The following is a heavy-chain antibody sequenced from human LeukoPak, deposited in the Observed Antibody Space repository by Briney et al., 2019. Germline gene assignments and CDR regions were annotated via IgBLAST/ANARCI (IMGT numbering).Heavy chain of an antibody. CDR2: IYYSGST. CDR1: GGSISSGGYY. Sequence: SETLSLTCTVSGGSISSGGYYWSWIRQHPGKGLEWIGYIYYSGSTYYNPSLKSRVTISVDTSKNQFSLKLSSVTAADTAVYYCASGRGQEYYFDYWGQGTLVTVSS. CDR3: ASGRGQEYYFDY. V-gene: IGHV4-31*03. J-gene: IGHJ4*02. D-gene: IGHD1-26*01.